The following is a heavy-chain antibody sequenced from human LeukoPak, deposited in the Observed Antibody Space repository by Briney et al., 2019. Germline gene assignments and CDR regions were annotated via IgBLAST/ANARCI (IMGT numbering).Heavy chain of an antibody. CDR1: GFTSRNYY. J-gene: IGHJ4*02. CDR2: ISSSAITM. Sequence: GGSLRLSCAASGFTSRNYYMTWIRQAPGKGLEWLSYISSSAITMYYADSVNGRFTVSRDNAKNTLYLQMNSLTAEDTAVYYCARDGYNYFDYWGQGTVVTVSS. CDR3: ARDGYNYFDY. V-gene: IGHV3-11*01. D-gene: IGHD5-24*01.